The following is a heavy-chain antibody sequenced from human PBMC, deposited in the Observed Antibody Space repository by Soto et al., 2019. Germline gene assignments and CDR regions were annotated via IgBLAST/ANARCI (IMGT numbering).Heavy chain of an antibody. D-gene: IGHD1-7*01. J-gene: IGHJ6*02. CDR3: ARGDNDETNYYGMDV. Sequence: ASVKVSCKASGGTFSSYAISWVRQAPGQGLEWMGGIIPIFGTANYAQKFQGRVTITADESTSTAYMELSSLRSEDTAVYYCARGDNDETNYYGMDVWGQGTTVTVSS. CDR2: IIPIFGTA. CDR1: GGTFSSYA. V-gene: IGHV1-69*13.